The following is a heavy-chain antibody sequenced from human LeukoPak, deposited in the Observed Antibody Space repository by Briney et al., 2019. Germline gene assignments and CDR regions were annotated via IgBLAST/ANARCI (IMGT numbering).Heavy chain of an antibody. Sequence: PSETLSLTCTVSGGSISSYYWSWIRQPPGKGLEWIGYIYYSGSTNYTPSLKSRVTISVDTSKNQFSLKLSSVTAADTAVYYCARHSFYGSGPDYWGQGTLVTVSS. CDR3: ARHSFYGSGPDY. V-gene: IGHV4-59*08. J-gene: IGHJ4*02. CDR1: GGSISSYY. D-gene: IGHD3-10*01. CDR2: IYYSGST.